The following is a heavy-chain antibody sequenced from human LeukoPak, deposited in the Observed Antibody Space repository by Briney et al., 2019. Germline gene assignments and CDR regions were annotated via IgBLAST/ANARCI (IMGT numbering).Heavy chain of an antibody. J-gene: IGHJ4*02. CDR3: ARSRVTTTVTTLRSVGGVDLIGY. CDR2: INPNSGGT. D-gene: IGHD4-17*01. Sequence: VEVSCNASGYTFTGYYMHWVRQAPGQGLEWMGRINPNSGGTNYAQKFQGRVTMTRDTYLRAAYMELSRLRYDDMAVSYCARSRVTTTVTTLRSVGGVDLIGYWGQGTLVTVSS. CDR1: GYTFTGYY. V-gene: IGHV1-2*06.